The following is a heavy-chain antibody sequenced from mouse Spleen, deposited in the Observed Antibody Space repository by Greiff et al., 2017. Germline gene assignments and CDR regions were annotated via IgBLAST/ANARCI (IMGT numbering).Heavy chain of an antibody. CDR2: IYPGSGSS. CDR3: AREGLVLDY. D-gene: IGHD2-10*02. CDR1: GYPFTSYW. Sequence: QVQLPQPGAGLVKPGASVKLSCKASGYPFTSYWITWVQQRPGQGLEWIGDIYPGSGSSNYNEQFKSKATLTVDTSSSTAYMQLSSLTSEDSAVYYCAREGLVLDYWGQGTPVTVSS. V-gene: IGHV1-55*01. J-gene: IGHJ4*01.